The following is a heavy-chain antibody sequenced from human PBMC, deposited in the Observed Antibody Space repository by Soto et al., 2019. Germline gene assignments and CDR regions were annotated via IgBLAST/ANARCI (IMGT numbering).Heavy chain of an antibody. CDR2: ISYDGSNK. J-gene: IGHJ4*02. CDR3: AKDGRTYYDFWSGYYYFDY. V-gene: IGHV3-30*18. D-gene: IGHD3-3*01. Sequence: VQLLESGGGLVQPGGSLSLSCAASGFTFSSYGMHWVRQAPGKGLEWVAVISYDGSNKYYADSVKGRFTISRDNSKNTLYLRMNSLRAEDTAVYYCAKDGRTYYDFWSGYYYFDYWGQGTLVTVSS. CDR1: GFTFSSYG.